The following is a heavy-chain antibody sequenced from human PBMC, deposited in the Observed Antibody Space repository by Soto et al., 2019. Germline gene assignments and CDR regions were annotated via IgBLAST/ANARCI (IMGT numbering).Heavy chain of an antibody. CDR3: ARVIHRKKYNWFDP. CDR1: GGSVSSGDYY. V-gene: IGHV4-30-4*01. D-gene: IGHD2-21*01. Sequence: TLSLTFTFSGGSVSSGDYYWCWIRQPPGKGLEWIGYIYYSGSTYYNPSLKSRVTISVDTSKNQFSLKLSSVTAADTAVYYCARVIHRKKYNWFDPWGQGTLVTVSS. CDR2: IYYSGST. J-gene: IGHJ5*02.